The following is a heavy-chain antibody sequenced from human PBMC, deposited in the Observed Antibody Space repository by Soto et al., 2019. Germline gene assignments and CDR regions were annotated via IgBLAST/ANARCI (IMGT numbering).Heavy chain of an antibody. Sequence: GGSLRLSCAVSGFTFRSYWMHWVRQAPGKGLVWVSRINSDGSSTNYADSVKGRFTVSRDNAKSTLYLQMNSLRAEDTAVYYCAREGVGYSYGNFDYWGQGTLVTVSS. J-gene: IGHJ4*02. CDR1: GFTFRSYW. V-gene: IGHV3-74*01. D-gene: IGHD5-18*01. CDR3: AREGVGYSYGNFDY. CDR2: INSDGSST.